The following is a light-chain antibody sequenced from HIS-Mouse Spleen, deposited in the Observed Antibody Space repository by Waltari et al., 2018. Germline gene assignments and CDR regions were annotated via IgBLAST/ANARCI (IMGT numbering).Light chain of an antibody. CDR3: CSYAGSSTWV. CDR2: EGS. Sequence: QSALTQPASVSGSPGQSITISCTGTSSDVGSYNLVSWYQQHPGKAPKLMMYEGSKRLSGVSNRFSGYKSGNTASLTISGLQAEDEADYYCCSYAGSSTWVFGGGTKLTVL. CDR1: SSDVGSYNL. J-gene: IGLJ3*02. V-gene: IGLV2-23*01.